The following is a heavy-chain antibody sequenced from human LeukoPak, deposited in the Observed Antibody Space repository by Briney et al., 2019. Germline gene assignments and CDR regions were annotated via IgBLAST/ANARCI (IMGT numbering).Heavy chain of an antibody. J-gene: IGHJ4*02. CDR1: GFTFSSYS. CDR2: ISSSSSTI. Sequence: GGSLRLSCVASGFTFSSYSMNWVRQAPEKGLEWVSYISSSSSTIYYGDSVKGRSTISRDNAKNSLYLQMNSLRDEDTAVYDCARVGEFDYWGQGTLVTVSS. CDR3: ARVGEFDY. V-gene: IGHV3-48*02. D-gene: IGHD3-10*01.